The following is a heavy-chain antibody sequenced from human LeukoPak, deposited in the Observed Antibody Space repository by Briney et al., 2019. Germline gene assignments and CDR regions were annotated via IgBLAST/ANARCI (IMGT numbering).Heavy chain of an antibody. D-gene: IGHD6-19*01. CDR3: ARADGGWYYFDY. CDR2: IYYSGST. V-gene: IGHV4-59*06. CDR1: GGSISSYY. Sequence: SETLSLTCTVSGGSISSYYWSWIRQHPGKGLEWIGYIYYSGSTYYNPSLKSRVTISVDTSKNQFSLKLSSVTAADTAVYYCARADGGWYYFDYWGQGTLVTVSS. J-gene: IGHJ4*02.